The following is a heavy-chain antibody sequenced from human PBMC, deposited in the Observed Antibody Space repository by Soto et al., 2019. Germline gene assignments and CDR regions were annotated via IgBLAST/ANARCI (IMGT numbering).Heavy chain of an antibody. CDR3: ARVTTIFGVVHAYSSYYGMEV. CDR1: GYTFTSYA. D-gene: IGHD3-3*01. Sequence: ASVKVSCKASGYTFTSYAMHWVGQARGQRLEWMGWINAGNGNTKYSQKFQGRVTITRDTSASTAYMELSSLRSEDTAVYYCARVTTIFGVVHAYSSYYGMEVWGQGTTDIVSS. J-gene: IGHJ6*01. V-gene: IGHV1-3*01. CDR2: INAGNGNT.